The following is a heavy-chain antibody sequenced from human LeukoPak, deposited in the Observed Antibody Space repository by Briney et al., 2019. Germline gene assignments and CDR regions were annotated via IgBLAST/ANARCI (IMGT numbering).Heavy chain of an antibody. CDR2: ISGSGGST. D-gene: IGHD3-9*01. Sequence: GVSLRLSCAASGFTFSSYAMSWVRQAPGKGLKWVSAISGSGGSTYFADSVKGRFTISRDNSKNTLYLQMNSLRAEDTALYFKQKTEYDILTGYYSLDYWGQGTLVTVSS. CDR1: GFTFSSYA. CDR3: QKTEYDILTGYYSLDY. J-gene: IGHJ4*02. V-gene: IGHV3-23*01.